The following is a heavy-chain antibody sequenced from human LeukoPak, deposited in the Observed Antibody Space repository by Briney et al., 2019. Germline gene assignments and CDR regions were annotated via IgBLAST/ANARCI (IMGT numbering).Heavy chain of an antibody. Sequence: GGSLRLSCAASGFTFSSYGMHWVRQAPGKGLEWVAVISYDGSNKYYADSVKGRFTVSRDNSKNTLYLQMNSLRAKDTAVYYCAKDPGSSGSYGSFDYWGQGTLVTVSS. V-gene: IGHV3-30*18. D-gene: IGHD5-18*01. CDR2: ISYDGSNK. J-gene: IGHJ4*02. CDR1: GFTFSSYG. CDR3: AKDPGSSGSYGSFDY.